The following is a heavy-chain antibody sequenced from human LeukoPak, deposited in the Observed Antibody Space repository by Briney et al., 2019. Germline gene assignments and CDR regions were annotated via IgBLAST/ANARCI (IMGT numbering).Heavy chain of an antibody. CDR3: ARGVAAAGGCWFDP. CDR1: GYTFTDYY. CDR2: INPKSGGT. J-gene: IGHJ5*02. D-gene: IGHD6-13*01. Sequence: ASVKVSCKVSGYTFTDYYMHWVRQAPGQGLEWMGWINPKSGGTNYAQQFQGRVTMTRDTSISTAYMELSNLRSDDTAVYYCARGVAAAGGCWFDPWGQGTLVTVSS. V-gene: IGHV1-2*02.